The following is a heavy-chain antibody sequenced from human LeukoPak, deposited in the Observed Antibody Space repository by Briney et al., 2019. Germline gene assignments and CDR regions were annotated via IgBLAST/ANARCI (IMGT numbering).Heavy chain of an antibody. CDR2: IDFDGSNK. V-gene: IGHV3-30*02. Sequence: GGSLRLSCAASGFTFSTYGMHWVRQAPGKGLEWVTFIDFDGSNKYYADSVKGRFTISRDNSKNTLFLQMNSLRAADTAIYYCANDVYGANSRADYWGQGTLVIVSS. J-gene: IGHJ4*02. D-gene: IGHD4-23*01. CDR3: ANDVYGANSRADY. CDR1: GFTFSTYG.